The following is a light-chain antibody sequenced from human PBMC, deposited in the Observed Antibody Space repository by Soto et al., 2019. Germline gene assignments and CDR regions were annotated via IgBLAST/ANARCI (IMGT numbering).Light chain of an antibody. J-gene: IGLJ1*01. CDR3: AAWDDSLNGRL. CDR2: SNN. V-gene: IGLV1-44*01. CDR1: GSNIGSNT. Sequence: QSVLTQPPSASGTPGQRVTISCSGSGSNIGSNTVAWYQQLPGTAPKLLLYSNNQRPSGVPDRFSGSKSGTSVSLAISGLQSEDEADYYCAAWDDSLNGRLFGTGTKVTVL.